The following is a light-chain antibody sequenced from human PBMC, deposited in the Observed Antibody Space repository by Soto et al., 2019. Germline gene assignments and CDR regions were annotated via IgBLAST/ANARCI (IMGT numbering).Light chain of an antibody. J-gene: IGKJ4*01. CDR2: DAS. CDR3: QQRSNWPIST. CDR1: QSVSSY. Sequence: EIGLRQSPATLSLSPGERATLSCRASQSVSSYLAWYQQKPGQAPRLLIYDASNRATGIPARFSGSGSGTDFTLTISSLEPEDFAVYYCQQRSNWPISTFGGGPKVDIK. V-gene: IGKV3-11*01.